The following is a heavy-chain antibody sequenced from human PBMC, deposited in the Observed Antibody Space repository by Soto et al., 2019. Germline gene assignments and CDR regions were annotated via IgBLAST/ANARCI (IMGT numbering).Heavy chain of an antibody. CDR2: INESGST. Sequence: QVQLQQWGAGLLKPSETLSLTCGVFGESFTTYYWSWIRQAPGKGLEWIGEINESGSTIYNPSLESRVTISLDMSKNHFSLNLTSVTAADTAVYYGWMDDNQRDYWGQGTLVTVSS. D-gene: IGHD2-2*01. CDR1: GESFTTYY. V-gene: IGHV4-34*01. CDR3: WMDDNQRDY. J-gene: IGHJ4*02.